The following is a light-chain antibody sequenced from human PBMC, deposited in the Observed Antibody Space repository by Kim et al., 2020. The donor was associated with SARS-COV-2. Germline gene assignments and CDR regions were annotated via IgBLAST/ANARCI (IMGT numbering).Light chain of an antibody. CDR3: TSYGGSDNLV. CDR1: SMDVGGQKY. CDR2: EVN. J-gene: IGLJ2*01. V-gene: IGLV2-8*01. Sequence: GQSVTIACAGTSMDVGGQKYVSWYQQQPGKAPKLMIYEVNRRPSGVPDRFSGSKSGNTASLTVSRLQAEDEADYYCTSYGGSDNLVIGGGTQLTVL.